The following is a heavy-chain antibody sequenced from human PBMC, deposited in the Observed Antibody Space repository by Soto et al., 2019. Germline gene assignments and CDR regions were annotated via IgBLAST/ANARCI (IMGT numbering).Heavy chain of an antibody. CDR3: ARDMKSVRFWGTNGFDP. J-gene: IGHJ5*02. V-gene: IGHV3-21*01. CDR1: GFNFGAFG. D-gene: IGHD3-16*01. CDR2: ITLSSSYI. Sequence: GGSLRLSCGASGFNFGAFGMTWVRQGPGKGLAWASSITLSSSYIYYADSVKGPFTVSRDTAQNSLDIDMKSLTVDDTAVYYCARDMKSVRFWGTNGFDPCGQGTLGTVSS.